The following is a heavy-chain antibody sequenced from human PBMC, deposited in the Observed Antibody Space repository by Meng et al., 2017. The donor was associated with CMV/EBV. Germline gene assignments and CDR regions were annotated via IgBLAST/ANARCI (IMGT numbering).Heavy chain of an antibody. J-gene: IGHJ3*02. CDR1: GFTFSSYW. CDR3: AKGQNWNYGDAFDI. D-gene: IGHD1-7*01. V-gene: IGHV3-74*01. CDR2: INSDGSST. Sequence: GGSLTLSCAASGFTFSSYWMHWVRQAPGKGLVWVSRINSDGSSTSYADSVKCRFTISRDNAKNTLYLQMNSLRAEDTAVYYCAKGQNWNYGDAFDIWGQGTMVTVSS.